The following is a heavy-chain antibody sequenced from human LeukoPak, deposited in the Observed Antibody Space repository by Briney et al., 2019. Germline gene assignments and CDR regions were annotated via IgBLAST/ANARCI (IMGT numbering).Heavy chain of an antibody. Sequence: GGSLRPSCAASGFTFSSYWMSWVRQAPGKGLEWVANIKQDGSEKYYVDSVKGRFTISRDNAKNSLYLQMNSLRAEDTAVYYCARDTPWDYYDSSGPNSDYGMDVWGQGTTVTVSS. J-gene: IGHJ6*02. CDR3: ARDTPWDYYDSSGPNSDYGMDV. D-gene: IGHD3-22*01. CDR1: GFTFSSYW. CDR2: IKQDGSEK. V-gene: IGHV3-7*01.